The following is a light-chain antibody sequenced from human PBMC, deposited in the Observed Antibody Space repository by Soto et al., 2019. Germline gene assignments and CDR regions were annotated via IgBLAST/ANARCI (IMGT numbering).Light chain of an antibody. CDR1: QSVRSTY. CDR2: GAS. V-gene: IGKV3-20*01. CDR3: QYYSSSLSIT. J-gene: IGKJ5*01. Sequence: EIVLTQSPGILSLSPGERATLSCRASQSVRSTYLAWYQQKPGQAPRLLIHGASSRATGIPDRFSGSGSGTDSTLTISRLEPEDFAVYYCQYYSSSLSITFG.